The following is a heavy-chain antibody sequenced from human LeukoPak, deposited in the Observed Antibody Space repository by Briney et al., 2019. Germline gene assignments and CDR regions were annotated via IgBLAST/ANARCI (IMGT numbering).Heavy chain of an antibody. CDR1: GGSISSYY. J-gene: IGHJ4*02. CDR3: AREYVWGSYRGYYFDY. CDR2: IYYSGST. V-gene: IGHV4-59*01. D-gene: IGHD3-16*02. Sequence: SETLSLTCTVSGGSISSYYWSWIRQPPGKGLEWIGYIYYSGSTNYNPSLKSRVTISVDTSKNQFSLKLSSVTAADTAVYYCAREYVWGSYRGYYFDYWGQGTLVTVSS.